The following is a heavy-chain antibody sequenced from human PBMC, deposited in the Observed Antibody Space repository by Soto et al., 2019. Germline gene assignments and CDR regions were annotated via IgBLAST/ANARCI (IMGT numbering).Heavy chain of an antibody. Sequence: GGSLRLSCAASGFTFSSYGMHWVRQAPGKGLEWVAVISYDGSNKYYADSVKGRFTISRDNSKNTLYLQMNSLRAEDTAVYYCAKDAYYYYDSSGYYGNFDYWGQGTLVTVSS. J-gene: IGHJ4*02. CDR3: AKDAYYYYDSSGYYGNFDY. CDR1: GFTFSSYG. CDR2: ISYDGSNK. V-gene: IGHV3-30*18. D-gene: IGHD3-22*01.